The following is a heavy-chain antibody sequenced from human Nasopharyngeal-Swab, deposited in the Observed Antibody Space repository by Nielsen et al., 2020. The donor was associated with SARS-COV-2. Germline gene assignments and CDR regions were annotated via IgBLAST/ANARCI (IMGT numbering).Heavy chain of an antibody. CDR1: GFTFNDYD. V-gene: IGHV3-13*01. Sequence: GGSLRLSCAPSGFTFNDYDIYWVRQTAGAGLEWVSSVGTAGDTHYQDSVQGRFTISRENAKNSVFLQMDSLRVGDTGIYFCARVLSRTSPYGMDVWGRGTQVTDSS. CDR2: VGTAGDT. CDR3: ARVLSRTSPYGMDV. J-gene: IGHJ6*01. D-gene: IGHD2-2*01.